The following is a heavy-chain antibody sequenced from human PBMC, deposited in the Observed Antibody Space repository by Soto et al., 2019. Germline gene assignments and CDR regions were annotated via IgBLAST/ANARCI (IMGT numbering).Heavy chain of an antibody. D-gene: IGHD3-3*01. J-gene: IGHJ4*02. V-gene: IGHV5-10-1*01. CDR1: GYSFANYW. Sequence: PGESLKISCKGLGYSFANYWIAWVRQMPGKGLEWIGRIDPSDSFINYTPPFEGHVTISADKSMSTAYVQWNSLKTSDTAMYYCARLPFLSGYMPGDYWGQGTLVTVSS. CDR2: IDPSDSFI. CDR3: ARLPFLSGYMPGDY.